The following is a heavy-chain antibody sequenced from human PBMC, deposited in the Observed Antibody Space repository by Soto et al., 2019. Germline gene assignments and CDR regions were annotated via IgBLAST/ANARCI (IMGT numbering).Heavy chain of an antibody. Sequence: ASVKVSCKASGYIFTSYYIHWVRQAPGQGLEWMGWINPFDGSRMFAQSFQGRVTMTRDTSTSTVYMEVSSLRSEDTAVYYCAKDNGYDSSGYGAPNAFDIWGQGTMVTVSS. J-gene: IGHJ3*02. V-gene: IGHV1-46*01. CDR3: AKDNGYDSSGYGAPNAFDI. CDR2: INPFDGSR. CDR1: GYIFTSYY. D-gene: IGHD3-22*01.